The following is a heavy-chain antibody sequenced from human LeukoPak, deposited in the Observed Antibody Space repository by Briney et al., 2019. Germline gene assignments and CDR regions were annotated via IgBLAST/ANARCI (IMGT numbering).Heavy chain of an antibody. Sequence: SETLSLTCTVSGGSISSGDYYWSWIRQPPGKGLEWIGYIYCSGSTYYTPSLKSRVTMSVDTSKNQFSLQLSSVTAADTAVYYCARAGIVVVPAAILGSWFDPWGQGTLVTVSS. V-gene: IGHV4-30-4*08. CDR3: ARAGIVVVPAAILGSWFDP. J-gene: IGHJ5*02. CDR1: GGSISSGDYY. D-gene: IGHD2-2*02. CDR2: IYCSGST.